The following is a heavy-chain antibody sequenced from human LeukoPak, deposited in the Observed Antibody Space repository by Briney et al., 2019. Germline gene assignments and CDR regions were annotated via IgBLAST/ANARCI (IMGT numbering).Heavy chain of an antibody. V-gene: IGHV3-7*01. D-gene: IGHD3-3*01. CDR2: INQDGSEK. CDR3: AGDLFGGVNWFDP. Sequence: PGGSLRLSCAPSGFTFSSYWMSWVRQAPGKGLEWVANINQDGSEKYYVDSVKGRFTISRDNAKNSLYLQMNSLRAEDTAVYYCAGDLFGGVNWFDPWGQGTLVTVSS. CDR1: GFTFSSYW. J-gene: IGHJ5*02.